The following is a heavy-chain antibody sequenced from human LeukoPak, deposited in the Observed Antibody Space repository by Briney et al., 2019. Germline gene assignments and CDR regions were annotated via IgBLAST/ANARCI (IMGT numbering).Heavy chain of an antibody. CDR1: GFTFSSYA. CDR3: ARKDGYNEGEPDY. J-gene: IGHJ4*02. CDR2: ISGSGGST. V-gene: IGHV3-23*01. D-gene: IGHD5-24*01. Sequence: PGGSLRLSCAASGFTFSSYAMSWVRQAPGKGLEWVSAISGSGGSTYYADSVKGRFTISRDNSKNTLYLQMNSLRAEDTAVYYCARKDGYNEGEPDYWGQGTLVTVSS.